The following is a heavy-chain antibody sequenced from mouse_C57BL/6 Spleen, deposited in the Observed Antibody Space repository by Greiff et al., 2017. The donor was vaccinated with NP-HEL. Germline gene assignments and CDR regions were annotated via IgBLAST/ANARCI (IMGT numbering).Heavy chain of an antibody. CDR3: ARKLDYYAMDY. CDR1: GFTFSDYG. Sequence: EVQGVESGGGLVQPGGSLKLSCAASGFTFSDYGMAWVRQAPRKGPEWVAFISNLAYSIYYADTVTGRFTISRENAKNTLYLEMSSLRSEDTAMYYCARKLDYYAMDYWGQGTSVTVAS. V-gene: IGHV5-15*01. J-gene: IGHJ4*01. CDR2: ISNLAYSI. D-gene: IGHD1-3*01.